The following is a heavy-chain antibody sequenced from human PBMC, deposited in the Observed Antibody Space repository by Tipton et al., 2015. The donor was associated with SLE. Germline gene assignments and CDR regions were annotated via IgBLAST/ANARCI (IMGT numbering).Heavy chain of an antibody. CDR2: IYYSGNT. D-gene: IGHD3-10*01. J-gene: IGHJ3*02. CDR1: GGSISSSSYY. CDR3: ARQGDGSGSYYYAFDI. V-gene: IGHV4-39*01. Sequence: TLSLTCTVSGGSISSSSYYWGWIRQPPGKGLEWIGSIYYSGNTYYNPSLRSRVTISVDTSKNQFSWKWSSVTAADTAVYYCARQGDGSGSYYYAFDIWGQGTMVTLSS.